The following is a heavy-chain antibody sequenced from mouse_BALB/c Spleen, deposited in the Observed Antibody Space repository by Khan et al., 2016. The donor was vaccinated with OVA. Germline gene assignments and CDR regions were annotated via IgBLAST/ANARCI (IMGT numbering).Heavy chain of an antibody. J-gene: IGHJ3*01. V-gene: IGHV9-3*02. CDR2: INTNTGEP. CDR3: ARGNYDGSNSWFAY. Sequence: QIQLVQSGPELKKPGETVKISCKASGYTFTNYGINWVKQAPGKGLKWMGWINTNTGEPTYAEEFKGRFAFSLENSASTAYLQLNNLKNADTATYFCARGNYDGSNSWFAYWGQGTLVTVSA. CDR1: GYTFTNYG. D-gene: IGHD1-1*01.